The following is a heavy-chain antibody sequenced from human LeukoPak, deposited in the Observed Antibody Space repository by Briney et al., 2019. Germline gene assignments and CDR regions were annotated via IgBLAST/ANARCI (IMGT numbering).Heavy chain of an antibody. D-gene: IGHD2-15*01. CDR2: ISSSSSYI. V-gene: IGHV3-21*01. CDR1: GFTFSSYS. Sequence: GGSLRLSCAASGFTFSSYSMNWVRQAPGKGLEWVSSISSSSSYIYYADSVKGRFTISRDNAKNSLYLQMNSLRAEDTAVYYCARDLVVVAATLYYYYGMYVWGQGTTVTVSS. J-gene: IGHJ6*02. CDR3: ARDLVVVAATLYYYYGMYV.